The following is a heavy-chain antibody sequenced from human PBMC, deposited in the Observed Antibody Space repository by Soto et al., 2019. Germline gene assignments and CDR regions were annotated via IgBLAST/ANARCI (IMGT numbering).Heavy chain of an antibody. Sequence: ASVKVSYKVSGYTFTELSMHWVRQAPGKGLEWMGGFDPEDGETIYAQKFQGRVTMTEDTSTDTAYMELSSLRSEDTAVYYCAPNDYDSSGYSPFGAFDIWGQGTMVTVSS. D-gene: IGHD3-22*01. CDR1: GYTFTELS. CDR2: FDPEDGET. V-gene: IGHV1-24*01. CDR3: APNDYDSSGYSPFGAFDI. J-gene: IGHJ3*02.